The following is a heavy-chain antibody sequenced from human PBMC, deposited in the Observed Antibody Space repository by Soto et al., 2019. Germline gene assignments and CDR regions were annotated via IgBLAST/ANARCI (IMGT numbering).Heavy chain of an antibody. J-gene: IGHJ4*02. CDR2: ISGSGGST. CDR1: GFTFSSYA. D-gene: IGHD3-22*01. CDR3: AKDISMSGGHSSGIFDY. V-gene: IGHV3-23*01. Sequence: GGSLRLSCAASGFTFSSYAMSWVRQAPGKGLEWVSAISGSGGSTYYADSVKGRFTISRDNSKNTLYLQMNSLRAEDTAVYYCAKDISMSGGHSSGIFDYWGQGTLVTVSS.